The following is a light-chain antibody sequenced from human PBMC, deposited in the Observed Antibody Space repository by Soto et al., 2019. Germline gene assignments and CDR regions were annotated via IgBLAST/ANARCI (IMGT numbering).Light chain of an antibody. V-gene: IGKV1-5*03. CDR1: QSISSW. CDR2: QAS. CDR3: QQYNSYSLT. Sequence: DIQMTQSPSALSASVGDRVTITCRASQSISSWLAWYQQKPGEAPRLLIYQASSLETEVPSRFSGSGSGTEFTLTISSLQPGYFATYYCQQYNSYSLTFGQGTKVEIK. J-gene: IGKJ1*01.